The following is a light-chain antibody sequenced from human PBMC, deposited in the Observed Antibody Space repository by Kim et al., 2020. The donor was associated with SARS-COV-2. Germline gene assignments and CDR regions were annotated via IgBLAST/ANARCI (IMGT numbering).Light chain of an antibody. Sequence: SVSPGERATLSWRASQSVSSNLAWYQKKPGQAPRLVIYGASTRAAGVPARFSGSVSGAEFTLTISNLQPEDCAVYYCQQYNKWMYTFGQGTKLEI. CDR3: QQYNKWMYT. CDR1: QSVSSN. V-gene: IGKV3D-15*01. CDR2: GAS. J-gene: IGKJ2*01.